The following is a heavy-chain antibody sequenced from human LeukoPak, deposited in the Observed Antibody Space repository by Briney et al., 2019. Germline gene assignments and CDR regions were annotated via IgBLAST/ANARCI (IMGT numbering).Heavy chain of an antibody. D-gene: IGHD3-9*01. CDR2: IRFDGSYK. Sequence: PGGSLRLSCAASGFTFSSYGIHWVRQAPGKGLEWVAFIRFDGSYKYYADSVKGRFTISRDNSKNTLYLQMNSLRAEDTAVYYCAKDHLGYFDRAGFYYWGQGTLVTVSS. V-gene: IGHV3-30*02. J-gene: IGHJ4*02. CDR1: GFTFSSYG. CDR3: AKDHLGYFDRAGFYY.